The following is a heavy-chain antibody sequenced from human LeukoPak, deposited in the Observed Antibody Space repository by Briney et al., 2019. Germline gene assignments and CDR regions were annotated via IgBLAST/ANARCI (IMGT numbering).Heavy chain of an antibody. Sequence: PGGSLRLSCAASGFTFSSYAMSWVRQAPGKGLEWVSAISGSGGNTYYADSAKGRFTISRDNSKNTLFLQMNSLRADDTAVYYCAKHKDWNYILFDYWGQGTLVTVSS. CDR2: ISGSGGNT. CDR3: AKHKDWNYILFDY. CDR1: GFTFSSYA. J-gene: IGHJ4*02. V-gene: IGHV3-23*01. D-gene: IGHD1-7*01.